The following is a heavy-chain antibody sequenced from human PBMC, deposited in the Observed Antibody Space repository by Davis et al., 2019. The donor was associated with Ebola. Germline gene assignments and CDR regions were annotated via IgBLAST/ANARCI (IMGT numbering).Heavy chain of an antibody. J-gene: IGHJ6*02. CDR3: ARGSVRGLHGMDV. D-gene: IGHD3-10*01. Sequence: MPSETLSLTCAVSGGSISSGGYSGSWIRQPPGKGLEWIGYIYHSGSTYYNPSLKSRVTISVDRSKNQFSLKLSSVTAADTAVYYCARGSVRGLHGMDVWSQGTTVTVSS. V-gene: IGHV4-30-2*01. CDR2: IYHSGST. CDR1: GGSISSGGYS.